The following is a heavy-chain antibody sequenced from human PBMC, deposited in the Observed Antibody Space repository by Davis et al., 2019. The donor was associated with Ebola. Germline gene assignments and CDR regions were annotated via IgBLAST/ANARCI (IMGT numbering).Heavy chain of an antibody. CDR1: GFTFDDYA. CDR2: ISWNSGSI. CDR3: AKATFRYYYYGMDV. J-gene: IGHJ6*02. Sequence: GGSLRLSCAASGFTFDDYAMHWVRQAPGKGLEWVSGISWNSGSIGYADSVKGRFTISRDNSKNSLYLQMNSLRTEDTALYYCAKATFRYYYYGMDVWGQGTTVTVSS. V-gene: IGHV3-9*01.